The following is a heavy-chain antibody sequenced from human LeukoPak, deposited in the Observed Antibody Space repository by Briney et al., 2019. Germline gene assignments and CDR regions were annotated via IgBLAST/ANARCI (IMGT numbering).Heavy chain of an antibody. CDR1: GFTFRRYW. J-gene: IGHJ6*02. Sequence: GGSLRLSCAASGFTFRRYWMHWVRQAPGKGLEWVSSISSSGSSYIYYSDSVQGRFTISRDNAKNSLYLQMNRLRAEDTAVYYCARWPLDYYGSGSYYPYYYYGVDVWGQGTTVTVSS. V-gene: IGHV3-21*01. D-gene: IGHD3-10*01. CDR2: ISSSGSSYI. CDR3: ARWPLDYYGSGSYYPYYYYGVDV.